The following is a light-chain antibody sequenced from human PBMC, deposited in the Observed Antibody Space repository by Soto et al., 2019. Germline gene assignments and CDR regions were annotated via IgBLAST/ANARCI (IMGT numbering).Light chain of an antibody. Sequence: EIVMTQSPATLSVSPGQRATLSCRASQSVSSDLAWYHQLPGQAPRLLIYGASTRATGIPARFSGSGSGTEFTLTINILQSEDFVVYYCQQYNTWPITFGQGTLLEI. J-gene: IGKJ5*01. V-gene: IGKV3-15*01. CDR3: QQYNTWPIT. CDR1: QSVSSD. CDR2: GAS.